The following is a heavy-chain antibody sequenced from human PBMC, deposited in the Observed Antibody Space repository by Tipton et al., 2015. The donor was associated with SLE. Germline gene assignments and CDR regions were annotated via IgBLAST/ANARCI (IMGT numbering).Heavy chain of an antibody. CDR3: ARGQGKQQRAKGWFDP. J-gene: IGHJ5*02. CDR1: GGSISSGGYY. Sequence: TLSLTCTVSGGSISSGGYYWSWIRQHPGKGLEWIGYIYYSGSTYYNPSLKSRVTISVDTSKNQFSLKLSSVTAADTAVYYCARGQGKQQRAKGWFDPGGHGTLVTVS. D-gene: IGHD6-13*01. CDR2: IYYSGST. V-gene: IGHV4-31*03.